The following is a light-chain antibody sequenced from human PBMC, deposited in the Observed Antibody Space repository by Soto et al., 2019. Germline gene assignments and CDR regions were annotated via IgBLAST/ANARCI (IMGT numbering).Light chain of an antibody. J-gene: IGKJ1*01. Sequence: DIQMTQSPSSLSASVGDRVTITCRASQSISSYLNWYQQKPGKAPKLLIYAASSLQSGVPSRFSGSGSGTDFPLTISSLHLKVFPIYSYQQIYRKPSAQGPRVKIK. V-gene: IGKV1-39*01. CDR1: QSISSY. CDR3: QQIYRKP. CDR2: AAS.